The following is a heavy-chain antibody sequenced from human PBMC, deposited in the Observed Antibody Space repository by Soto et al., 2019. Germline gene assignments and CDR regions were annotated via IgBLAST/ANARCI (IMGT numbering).Heavy chain of an antibody. V-gene: IGHV3-48*03. D-gene: IGHD3-9*01. J-gene: IGHJ6*02. CDR3: ARDRLSPSDILAGYRCYGIED. CDR1: GFTFSTYE. Sequence: PGGSLRLSCTASGFTFSTYEMNWVRPAPGKGLEWVSYISSSSVSHIYYADAVRGRFTISRDNAKNSLFLYMNDLSAEDTAVYYCARDRLSPSDILAGYRCYGIEDWGPGTTVTVSS. CDR2: ISSSSVSHI.